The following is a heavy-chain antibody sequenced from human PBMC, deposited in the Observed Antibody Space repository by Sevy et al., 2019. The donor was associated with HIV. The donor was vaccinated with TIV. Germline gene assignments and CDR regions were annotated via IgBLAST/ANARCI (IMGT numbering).Heavy chain of an antibody. J-gene: IGHJ6*01. Sequence: GGSLRLSCAVSGFTFNTYNMNWVRQAPGKGLEWVSYISYTSTTIYYADSVRGRFTISRDNAKNTLYLQMNSLRDEDTGGYYWASSGATSGFGYYYFAMDFWGQGTSVTVSS. CDR2: ISYTSTTI. V-gene: IGHV3-48*02. D-gene: IGHD3-22*01. CDR1: GFTFNTYN. CDR3: ASSGATSGFGYYYFAMDF.